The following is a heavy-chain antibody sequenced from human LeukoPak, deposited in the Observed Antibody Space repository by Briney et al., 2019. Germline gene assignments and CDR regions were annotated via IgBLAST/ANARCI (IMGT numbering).Heavy chain of an antibody. J-gene: IGHJ6*02. Sequence: PETLSLTCAVYGGSFSGYYWSWIRQPPGKGLEWIGEINHSGSTNYNPSLKSRVTISVDTSKNQFSLKLSSVTAADTAVYYCARGRYYYDSSGPRSPFKYYYYYGMDVWGQGTTVTVSS. CDR3: ARGRYYYDSSGPRSPFKYYYYYGMDV. V-gene: IGHV4-34*01. CDR2: INHSGST. CDR1: GGSFSGYY. D-gene: IGHD3-22*01.